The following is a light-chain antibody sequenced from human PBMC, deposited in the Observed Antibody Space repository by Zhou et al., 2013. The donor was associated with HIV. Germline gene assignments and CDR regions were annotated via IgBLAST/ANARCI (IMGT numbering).Light chain of an antibody. CDR1: QSVSSY. V-gene: IGKV3-20*01. CDR3: QQYGGSSYT. J-gene: IGKJ2*01. CDR2: GTF. Sequence: EIVLTQSPATLSLSPGERATLSCRASQSVSSYLAWYQQKPGQAPRLLIYGTFSRATGTPDRFSGSGSGTDFTLTISRLEPEDFAVYYCQQYGGSSYTFGQGTKLEIK.